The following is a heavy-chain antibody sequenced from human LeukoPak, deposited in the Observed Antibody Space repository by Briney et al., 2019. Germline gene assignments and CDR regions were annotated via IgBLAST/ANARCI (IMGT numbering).Heavy chain of an antibody. V-gene: IGHV1-69*01. CDR1: GGTFSSYA. D-gene: IGHD1-26*01. CDR2: IIPIFGTA. J-gene: IGHJ4*02. Sequence: ASVKVSCKASGGTFSSYAISWVRQAPGQGLEWMGGIIPIFGTANYAQKFQGRVTITADESTSTAYVELSSLRSEDTAVYYCARDRMGARYSVFDYWGQGTLVTVSS. CDR3: ARDRMGARYSVFDY.